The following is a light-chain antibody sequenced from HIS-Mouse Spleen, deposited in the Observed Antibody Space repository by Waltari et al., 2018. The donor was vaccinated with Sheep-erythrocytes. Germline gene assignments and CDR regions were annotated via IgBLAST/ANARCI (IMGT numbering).Light chain of an antibody. V-gene: IGLV2-11*01. CDR3: CSYAGSYNHV. CDR1: RSAFGGSNY. J-gene: IGLJ1*01. Sequence: QSALTQPRSVSGSPGQSVPIPCTGTRSAFGGSNYVSGYQPHPGKAPKLLIYDVSKRPSGVPDRFSGSKSGNTASLTISGLQAEDEADYYCCSYAGSYNHVFATGTKVTVL. CDR2: DVS.